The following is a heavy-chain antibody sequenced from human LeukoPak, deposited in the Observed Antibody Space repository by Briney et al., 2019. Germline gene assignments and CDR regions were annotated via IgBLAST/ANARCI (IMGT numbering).Heavy chain of an antibody. Sequence: SETLSLTCAVYVGSFSGHYWSWIRQPPGKGLEWIGEMNHSGSTNYNPSLKSRATISVDTSKNQFSLKVNSVTAADTAVYYCARRPRNSGSYDGPSGLDYWGQGNLVTVSS. D-gene: IGHD1-26*01. CDR2: MNHSGST. CDR1: VGSFSGHY. J-gene: IGHJ4*02. CDR3: ARRPRNSGSYDGPSGLDY. V-gene: IGHV4-34*01.